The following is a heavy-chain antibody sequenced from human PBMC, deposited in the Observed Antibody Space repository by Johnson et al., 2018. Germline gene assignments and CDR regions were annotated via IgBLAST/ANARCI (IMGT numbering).Heavy chain of an antibody. V-gene: IGHV1-8*01. CDR2: MNPNSGNT. J-gene: IGHJ6*02. CDR1: GYTFTSYD. D-gene: IGHD3-16*01. Sequence: QVQLQESGAEVKKPGASXKVSCKASGYTFTSYDINWVRQATGQGLEWMGWMNPNSGNTGYAQKFQGRVTMTRNTSISTAYMELSSLRSEDTAVYYCARVRLGDYYYYYGMDVWGQGTTVTVSS. CDR3: ARVRLGDYYYYYGMDV.